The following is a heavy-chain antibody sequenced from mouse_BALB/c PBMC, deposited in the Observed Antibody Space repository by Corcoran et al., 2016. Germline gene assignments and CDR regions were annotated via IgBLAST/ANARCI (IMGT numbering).Heavy chain of an antibody. D-gene: IGHD2-3*01. Sequence: QVQLQQSGAELAKPGASVKMSCKASGYTFTSYCMHWVKQRPGQGLEWIGYINPSTGYTEYNQKFKDKATLTADKSSSTAYMQLSSLTSEDSAVYYCARSDDGYYSFDYWGQGTTLTVSS. CDR2: INPSTGYT. CDR3: ARSDDGYYSFDY. CDR1: GYTFTSYC. V-gene: IGHV1-7*01. J-gene: IGHJ2*01.